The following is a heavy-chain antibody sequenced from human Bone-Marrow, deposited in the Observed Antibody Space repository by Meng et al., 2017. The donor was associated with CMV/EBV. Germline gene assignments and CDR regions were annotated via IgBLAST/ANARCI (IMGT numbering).Heavy chain of an antibody. CDR2: IRSKAYGGKT. V-gene: IGHV3-49*04. CDR3: TSLPVNSSSIIDY. J-gene: IGHJ4*01. D-gene: IGHD6-6*01. Sequence: GESLKISCIASGFIFGDYAMIWVRQAPEKGLEWVGCIRSKAYGGKTEYAASVQGRFTISRDDSKSIAYLQMNSLKTEDSAVYYCTSLPVNSSSIIDYWGQGTPVTVSS. CDR1: GFIFGDYA.